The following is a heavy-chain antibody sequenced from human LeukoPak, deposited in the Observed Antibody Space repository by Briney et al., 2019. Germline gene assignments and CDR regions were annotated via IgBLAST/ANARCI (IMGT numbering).Heavy chain of an antibody. J-gene: IGHJ4*02. V-gene: IGHV1-46*01. CDR1: GYTFTNNY. Sequence: ASVKVSCKASGYTFTNNYLHWVRQAPGQGLEWMGMIYPRDGSTSYAQNFQGRVAVTRDTSTTTVHMELRGLRSEDTAVYYCARDQEGFDYWGQGTVVTVSS. CDR3: ARDQEGFDY. CDR2: IYPRDGST.